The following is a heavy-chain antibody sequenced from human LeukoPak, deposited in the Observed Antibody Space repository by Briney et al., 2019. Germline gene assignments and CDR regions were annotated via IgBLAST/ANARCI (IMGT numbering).Heavy chain of an antibody. CDR3: ARVQESQIDYYFDY. V-gene: IGHV4-59*01. Sequence: PSETLSLTCAVYGGSISSYYWSWIRQPPGKGLEWIGYIYYSGSTNYNPSLKSRVTISVDTSKNQFSLKLSSVTAADTAVYYCARVQESQIDYYFDYWGQGTLVTVSS. CDR1: GGSISSYY. J-gene: IGHJ4*02. CDR2: IYYSGST. D-gene: IGHD3-9*01.